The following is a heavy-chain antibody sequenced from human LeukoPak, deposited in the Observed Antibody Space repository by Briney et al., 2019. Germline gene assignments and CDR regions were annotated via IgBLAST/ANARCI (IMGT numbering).Heavy chain of an antibody. CDR1: GGSFSGYY. J-gene: IGHJ4*02. V-gene: IGHV4-34*01. CDR3: ARVLDYLTTVTTSSVYYFDY. CDR2: INHSGST. D-gene: IGHD4-17*01. Sequence: SETLSLTCAVYGGSFSGYYWSWIRQPPGKGLEWIGEINHSGSTNYNPSLKSRVTISVDTSKNQFSLKLSSVTAADTAVYYGARVLDYLTTVTTSSVYYFDYWGQGTLVTVSS.